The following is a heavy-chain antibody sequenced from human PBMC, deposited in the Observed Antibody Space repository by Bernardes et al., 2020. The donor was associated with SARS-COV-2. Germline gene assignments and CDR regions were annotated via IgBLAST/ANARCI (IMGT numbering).Heavy chain of an antibody. J-gene: IGHJ4*02. CDR3: ARDLLGDSSGFHYDY. Sequence: ASVNVSCKASGYTFTGYYMHWVRQAPGQGLEWMGWINPNSGGTNYAQKFQGWVTMTRDTSISTAYMELSRLRSDDTAVYYCARDLLGDSSGFHYDYWGQGTLVTVSS. CDR1: GYTFTGYY. D-gene: IGHD3-22*01. V-gene: IGHV1-2*04. CDR2: INPNSGGT.